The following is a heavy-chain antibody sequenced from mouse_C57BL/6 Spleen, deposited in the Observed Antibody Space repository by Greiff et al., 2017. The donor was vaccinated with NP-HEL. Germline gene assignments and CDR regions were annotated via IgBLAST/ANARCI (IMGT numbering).Heavy chain of an antibody. D-gene: IGHD2-1*01. J-gene: IGHJ4*01. Sequence: QVQLKQPGAELVKPGASVKMSCKASGYTFTSYWITWVKQRPGQGLEWIGDIYPGSGSTNYNEKFKSKATLTVDTSSSTAYMQLSSLTSEDSAVYYCAYYGNPSYAMDYWGQGTSVTVSS. V-gene: IGHV1-55*01. CDR3: AYYGNPSYAMDY. CDR1: GYTFTSYW. CDR2: IYPGSGST.